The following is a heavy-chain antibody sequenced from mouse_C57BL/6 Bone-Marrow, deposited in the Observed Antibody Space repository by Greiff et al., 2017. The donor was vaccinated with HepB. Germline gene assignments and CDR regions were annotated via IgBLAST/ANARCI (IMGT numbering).Heavy chain of an antibody. J-gene: IGHJ3*01. Sequence: QVQLKQSGAELVRPGTSVKMSCKASGYTFTNYWIGWAKQRPGHGLEWIGDIYPGGGYTNYNEKFKGKATLTADKSSSTAYMQFSSLTSEDSAIYYCARYDGYYPAWFAYWGQGTLVTVSA. CDR1: GYTFTNYW. CDR2: IYPGGGYT. D-gene: IGHD2-3*01. CDR3: ARYDGYYPAWFAY. V-gene: IGHV1-63*01.